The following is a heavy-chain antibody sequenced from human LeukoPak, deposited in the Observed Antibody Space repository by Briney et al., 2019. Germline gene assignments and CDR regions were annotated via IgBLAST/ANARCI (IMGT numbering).Heavy chain of an antibody. CDR1: GFTLSSYW. J-gene: IGHJ4*02. CDR2: IKQDASET. CDR3: AGGGGWLIEN. V-gene: IGHV3-7*04. D-gene: IGHD6-19*01. Sequence: GGSLRLSGAASGFTLSSYWMNWVRQAPGKGLEWVANIKQDASETYYVDSVKGRFTISRDKAKNSLYLQMNSLRVEDTAVYYCAGGGGWLIENWGQGTLVTVSS.